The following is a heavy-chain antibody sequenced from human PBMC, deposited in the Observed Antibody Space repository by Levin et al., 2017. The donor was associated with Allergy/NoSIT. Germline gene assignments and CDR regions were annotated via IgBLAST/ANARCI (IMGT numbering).Heavy chain of an antibody. D-gene: IGHD2-21*02. CDR2: INHSGST. V-gene: IGHV4-34*01. J-gene: IGHJ4*02. Sequence: SETLSLTCTVYGGSFSGYYWSWIRQPPGKGLEWIGEINHSGSTNYNPSLKSRVTISVDTSKNQFSLKLSSVTAADTAVYYCARGRSMVVTAINLLLPYFDYWGQGTLVTVSS. CDR3: ARGRSMVVTAINLLLPYFDY. CDR1: GGSFSGYY.